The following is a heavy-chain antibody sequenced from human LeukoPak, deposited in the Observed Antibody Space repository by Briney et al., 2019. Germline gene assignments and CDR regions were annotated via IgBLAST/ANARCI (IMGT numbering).Heavy chain of an antibody. V-gene: IGHV3-15*01. D-gene: IGHD3/OR15-3a*01. J-gene: IGHJ4*02. CDR1: GFTFSEAW. CDR2: IKNRPDGGTT. Sequence: GGSLRPSCAASGFTFSEAWMNWVRQAPGKGLEWVGHIKNRPDGGTTDYAAPVKGRFTISRDDSKNTLYLQMNGLKTEDTAVYYCTTDIWTYSARDYWGQGTLVTVSS. CDR3: TTDIWTYSARDY.